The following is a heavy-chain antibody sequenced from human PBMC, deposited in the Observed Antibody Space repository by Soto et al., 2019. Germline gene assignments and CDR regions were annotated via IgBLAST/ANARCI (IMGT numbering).Heavy chain of an antibody. Sequence: GGSLRLSCAASGFTVTNKYMTWFRQAPGKGLEWVSLIYSGGATSYADSVKGRFTISRDNSKDILYLQMNSLRAEDTAVYYCARVDYGDYGWYFDLWGRGTLVTVSS. CDR2: IYSGGAT. D-gene: IGHD4-17*01. CDR1: GFTVTNKY. CDR3: ARVDYGDYGWYFDL. J-gene: IGHJ2*01. V-gene: IGHV3-53*01.